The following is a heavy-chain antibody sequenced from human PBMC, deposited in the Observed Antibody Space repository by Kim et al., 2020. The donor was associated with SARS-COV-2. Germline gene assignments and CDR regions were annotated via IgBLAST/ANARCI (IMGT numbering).Heavy chain of an antibody. CDR3: GKPRTIPF. V-gene: IGHV3-23*01. CDR2: GGST. J-gene: IGHJ4*02. Sequence: GGSTYYAGSVRGRFTTPRDHSKSTLFLQMNSLRDDDKAVYYCGKPRTIPFWGQGTLVIVSS. D-gene: IGHD2-21*01.